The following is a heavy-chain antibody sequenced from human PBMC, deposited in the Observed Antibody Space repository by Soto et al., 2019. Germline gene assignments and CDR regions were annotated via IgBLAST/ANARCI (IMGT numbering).Heavy chain of an antibody. CDR3: ARDRQRGYCTGGSCYSYFDY. J-gene: IGHJ4*02. V-gene: IGHV4-34*01. Sequence: SETLSLTYAIYGGSFSGYYWGLIRQPPGMGLEWIGEVDQSGSTNYNPSLKSRVIISGDTSKNQFSLKLNSVTAADTAVYYCARDRQRGYCTGGSCYSYFDYWGQGALVTVSS. D-gene: IGHD2-15*01. CDR2: VDQSGST. CDR1: GGSFSGYY.